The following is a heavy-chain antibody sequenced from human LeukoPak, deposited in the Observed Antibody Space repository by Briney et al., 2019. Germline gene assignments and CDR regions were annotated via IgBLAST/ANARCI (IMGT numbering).Heavy chain of an antibody. CDR1: GGSFSGYY. V-gene: IGHV4-59*01. CDR2: IYYSGNA. D-gene: IGHD3-9*01. CDR3: ARARGVTGSTGFDY. Sequence: SETLSLTCAVYGGSFSGYYWSWIRQPPGKGLEWIGYIYYSGNANYNPSLRSRVTMSVDTSKNQFSLKLPSVTAADTAVYYCARARGVTGSTGFDYWGQGTLVTVSS. J-gene: IGHJ4*02.